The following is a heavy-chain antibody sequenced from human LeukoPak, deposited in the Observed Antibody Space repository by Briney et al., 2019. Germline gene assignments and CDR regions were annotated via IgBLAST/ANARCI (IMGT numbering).Heavy chain of an antibody. CDR1: GFTFSNAW. J-gene: IGHJ4*02. V-gene: IGHV3-15*01. CDR2: IKSKIDGGTT. D-gene: IGHD3-3*01. Sequence: PGGSLRLSCAASGFTFSNAWMSWVRQAPGKGLEWVGRIKSKIDGGTTDYAAPVKGRFTMSRDDSKNTLYLQMNSLKTEDTAVYYCTTGPTIFGVVIIDYFDYWGQGTLVTVSS. CDR3: TTGPTIFGVVIIDYFDY.